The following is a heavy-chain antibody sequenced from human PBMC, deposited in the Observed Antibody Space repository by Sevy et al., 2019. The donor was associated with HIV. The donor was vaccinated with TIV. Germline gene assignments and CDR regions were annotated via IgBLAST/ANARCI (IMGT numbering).Heavy chain of an antibody. CDR2: INIDGSEK. Sequence: GGSLRLSCAASGFPFSNYWMSWVRQAPGKGLEWVANINIDGSEKNYVEYVKGRSIISRDNAKNSLYLQMNSLTVEDTAIYYCARAHIMCSGDGCSPGWFDPWGPGTLVTVSS. J-gene: IGHJ5*02. CDR1: GFPFSNYW. D-gene: IGHD2-21*01. V-gene: IGHV3-7*01. CDR3: ARAHIMCSGDGCSPGWFDP.